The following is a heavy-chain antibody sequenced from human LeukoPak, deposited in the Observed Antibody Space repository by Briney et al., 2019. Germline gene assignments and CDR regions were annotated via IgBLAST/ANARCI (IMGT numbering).Heavy chain of an antibody. J-gene: IGHJ3*02. CDR2: TYTSGNT. CDR1: GGSISSYY. Sequence: PSETLSLTCTVSGGSISSYYWTWIRQPAGKGLEWIGRTYTSGNTNYNPSLKSRVTMSVDTSKNQFSLKLSSVTAADTAVYYCARKVVVVAVDAFDIWGQGTVVTVSS. V-gene: IGHV4-4*07. CDR3: ARKVVVVAVDAFDI. D-gene: IGHD2-15*01.